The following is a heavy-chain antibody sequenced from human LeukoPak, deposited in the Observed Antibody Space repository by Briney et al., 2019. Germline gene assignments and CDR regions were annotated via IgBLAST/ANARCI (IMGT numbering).Heavy chain of an antibody. CDR2: INHSGST. J-gene: IGHJ4*02. CDR1: GGSFGGYY. CDR3: ARNTYFDY. V-gene: IGHV4-34*01. Sequence: SETLSLTCAVYGGSFGGYYWSWIRQPPGKGLEWIGEINHSGSTNYNPSLKSRVTISVDTSKNQFSLKLSSVTAADTAVYYCARNTYFDYWGQGTLVTVSS.